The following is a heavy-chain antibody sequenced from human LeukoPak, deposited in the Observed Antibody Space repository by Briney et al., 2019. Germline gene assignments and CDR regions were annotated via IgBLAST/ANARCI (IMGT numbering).Heavy chain of an antibody. J-gene: IGHJ5*02. CDR2: IYTSGST. D-gene: IGHD2-2*01. CDR1: GGSISSYY. CDR3: ARGYCSSTSCHNWFDP. Sequence: SETLSLTCTVSGGSISSYYWSWIRQPAGKGPEWIGRIYTSGSTNYNPSLKSRVTMSVDTSKNQFSLKLSSVTAADTAVYYCARGYCSSTSCHNWFDPWGQGTLVTVSS. V-gene: IGHV4-4*07.